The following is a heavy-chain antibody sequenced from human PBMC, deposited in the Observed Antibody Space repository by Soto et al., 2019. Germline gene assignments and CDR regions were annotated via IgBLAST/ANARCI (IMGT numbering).Heavy chain of an antibody. CDR1: GYTFTSYG. CDR2: ISAYNGNT. CDR3: ARSFMTTVTTDY. V-gene: IGHV1-18*01. D-gene: IGHD4-17*01. J-gene: IGHJ4*02. Sequence: ASVKVSCKASGYTFTSYGISWVRQAPGQGLEWMGWISAYNGNTNYAQELQGRVTMTTDTSTSTAYMELRSLRSDDTAVYYCARSFMTTVTTDYWGQGTLVTVSS.